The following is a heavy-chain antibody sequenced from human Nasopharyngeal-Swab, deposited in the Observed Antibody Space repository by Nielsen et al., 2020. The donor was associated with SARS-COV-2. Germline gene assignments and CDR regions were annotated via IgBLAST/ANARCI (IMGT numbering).Heavy chain of an antibody. CDR3: ARDCGSSLEYFQH. V-gene: IGHV1-3*01. D-gene: IGHD1-26*01. CDR2: INAGNGNT. Sequence: ASVKVSCKASGYTFTSYAMHWVRRAPGQRLEWMGWINAGNGNTKYSQKFQGRVTITRDTSASTAYMELSSLRSEDTAVYYCARDCGSSLEYFQHWGQGTLVTVSS. J-gene: IGHJ1*01. CDR1: GYTFTSYA.